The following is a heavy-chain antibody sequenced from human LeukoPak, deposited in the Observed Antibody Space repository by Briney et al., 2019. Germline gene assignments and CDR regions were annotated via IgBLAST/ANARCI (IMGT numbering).Heavy chain of an antibody. Sequence: ASMKVSCKSSGFTFTDHYIHWVRQAPGQGLEWMGYIGPHSTFTSSPQEFQGRVTMTRDASMSTAYMELTRLTSDDTAVYYCVREGEGPLSKDFDYWGQGTLVTVSS. CDR3: VREGEGPLSKDFDY. CDR1: GFTFTDHY. V-gene: IGHV1-2*02. CDR2: IGPHSTFT. J-gene: IGHJ4*02. D-gene: IGHD2/OR15-2a*01.